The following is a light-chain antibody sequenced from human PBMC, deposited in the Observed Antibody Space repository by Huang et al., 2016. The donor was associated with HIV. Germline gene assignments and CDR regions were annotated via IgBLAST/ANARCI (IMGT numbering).Light chain of an antibody. V-gene: IGKV1-39*01. CDR3: QQSYSALSS. CDR2: SAS. CDR1: QSISNY. Sequence: IQMTQSPTSLSASVGDRVSITCRASQSISNYLNWYQQKPGKAPKLLISSASSLHSGLPSRFSGSGSGTDFTLTIKGLQLDDFATYYCQQSYSALSSFGPGTRL. J-gene: IGKJ5*01.